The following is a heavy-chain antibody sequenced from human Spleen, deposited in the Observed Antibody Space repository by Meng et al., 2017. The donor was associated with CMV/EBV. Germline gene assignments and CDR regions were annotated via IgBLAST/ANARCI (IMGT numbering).Heavy chain of an antibody. CDR1: GSPFTSYA. D-gene: IGHD5-24*01. CDR2: SNAGNGNT. V-gene: IGHV1-3*02. J-gene: IGHJ4*02. Sequence: VQLVQSGAEVKKHGASVKVSSKASGSPFTSYAMHWVRQAPGQRLEWMGWSNAGNGNTKYSQEFQGRVTITRDTSASTAYMELSSLRSEDMAVYYCARAPGGGMATNWGQGTLVTVSS. CDR3: ARAPGGGMATN.